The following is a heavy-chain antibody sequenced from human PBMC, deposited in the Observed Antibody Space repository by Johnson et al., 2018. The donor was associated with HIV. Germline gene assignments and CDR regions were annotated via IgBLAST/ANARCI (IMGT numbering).Heavy chain of an antibody. CDR3: ARDRQSGGGDADAFDI. J-gene: IGHJ3*02. Sequence: VQLVESGGGLVQPGGSLRLSCAASGFTVSSNYMSWVRQAPGKGLEWVSVMYGGGSTYHADPVKGRFSLSRDNSKNTVYLQMNSLSAEDTAGCYSARDRQSGGGDADAFDIWGQGTLVSVSS. V-gene: IGHV3-66*01. D-gene: IGHD3-16*01. CDR1: GFTVSSNY. CDR2: MYGGGST.